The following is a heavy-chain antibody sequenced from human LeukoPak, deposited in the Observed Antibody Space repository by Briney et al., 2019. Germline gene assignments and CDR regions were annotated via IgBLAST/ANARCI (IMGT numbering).Heavy chain of an antibody. CDR3: ARVFARSGEIGGSYYYY. Sequence: SVKVSCKASGGTFSSYAINWVRQAPGQGLEWMGGTIPIFGTANYAQKFHGRVAITTDESTSTAYMELSSLRSEDTAVYYCARVFARSGEIGGSYYYYWGQGTLVTVSS. CDR2: TIPIFGTA. V-gene: IGHV1-69*05. D-gene: IGHD1-26*01. CDR1: GGTFSSYA. J-gene: IGHJ4*02.